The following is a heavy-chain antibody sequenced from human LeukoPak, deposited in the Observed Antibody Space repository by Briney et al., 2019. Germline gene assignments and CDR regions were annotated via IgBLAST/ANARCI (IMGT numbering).Heavy chain of an antibody. CDR3: AKDREDSIAVAGYYFDY. Sequence: PGGSLRLSCAASGFTFSSYAMSWVRQAPGKGLEWVSAISGSGGSIYYADSVKGRFTISRDNSKNTLYLQMNSLRAEDTAVYYCAKDREDSIAVAGYYFDYWGQGTLVTVSS. CDR2: ISGSGGSI. CDR1: GFTFSSYA. V-gene: IGHV3-23*01. D-gene: IGHD6-19*01. J-gene: IGHJ4*02.